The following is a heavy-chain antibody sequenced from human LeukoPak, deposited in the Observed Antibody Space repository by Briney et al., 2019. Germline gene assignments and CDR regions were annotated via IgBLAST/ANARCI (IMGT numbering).Heavy chain of an antibody. V-gene: IGHV1-69*01. D-gene: IGHD3-3*01. CDR2: IIPIFGTA. CDR1: GGTFSGYA. J-gene: IGHJ6*02. CDR3: ARSSSLITIFGVVQDYYYYYGMDV. Sequence: GASVKVSCKASGGTFSGYAISWVRQAPGQGLEWMGGIIPIFGTANYAQKFQGSVTITADESTSTAYMELSSLRSEDTAVYYCARSSSLITIFGVVQDYYYYYGMDVWGQGTTVTVSS.